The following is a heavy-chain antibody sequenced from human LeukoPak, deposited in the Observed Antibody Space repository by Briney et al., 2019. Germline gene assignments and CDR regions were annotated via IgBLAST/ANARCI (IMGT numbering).Heavy chain of an antibody. J-gene: IGHJ4*02. CDR2: IYYSGST. Sequence: SETLSLTCNVSGGSISISNYFWGWLRQPPGKGLEWIGNIYYSGSTNYNPSLKSRVTISIDSSKNQFSLKLTSVTAADTAVYYCARDVSGQQLAFDYWGQGTLVTVSS. CDR3: ARDVSGQQLAFDY. V-gene: IGHV4-39*07. D-gene: IGHD6-13*01. CDR1: GGSISISNYF.